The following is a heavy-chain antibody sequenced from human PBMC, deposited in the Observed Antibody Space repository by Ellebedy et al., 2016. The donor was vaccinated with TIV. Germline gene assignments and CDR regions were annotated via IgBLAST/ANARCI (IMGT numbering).Heavy chain of an antibody. Sequence: AASVKVSCKASGYTFTSYFMHWVRQAPGQGLEWMGIINPSVGSTTYAQKLQGRVTMTRDTSTSTVYMELRSLRSEDTAVYYCARARSSGWLHTPDYWGQGTLVTVSS. CDR2: INPSVGST. CDR3: ARARSSGWLHTPDY. V-gene: IGHV1-46*04. D-gene: IGHD6-19*01. CDR1: GYTFTSYF. J-gene: IGHJ4*02.